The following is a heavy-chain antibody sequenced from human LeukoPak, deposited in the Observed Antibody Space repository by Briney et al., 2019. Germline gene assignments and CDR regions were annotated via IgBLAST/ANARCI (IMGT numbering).Heavy chain of an antibody. Sequence: SETLSLTCTVSGGSISSGGYYWSWIRQHPGKGLEWIGYIYYSGSTYYNPSLKSRVTISVDTSKNQFSLKLSSVTAADTAVYYCARRGKGGKVDYWGQGTLVTVSS. V-gene: IGHV4-31*03. D-gene: IGHD3-16*01. J-gene: IGHJ4*02. CDR1: GGSISSGGYY. CDR2: IYYSGST. CDR3: ARRGKGGKVDY.